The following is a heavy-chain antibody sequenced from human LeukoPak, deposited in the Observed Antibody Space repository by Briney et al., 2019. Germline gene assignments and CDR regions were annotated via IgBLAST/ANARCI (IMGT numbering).Heavy chain of an antibody. CDR2: ISGSGGGT. Sequence: GGSLRLSCAASGFPFSSYGMSWVRQAPGKGLEWVSVISGSGGGTYYADSVKGRFTISRDNSKNTLYLQMNSLRAEDTAVYYCAKDSHFDYWGQGALVTVSS. V-gene: IGHV3-23*01. CDR3: AKDSHFDY. CDR1: GFPFSSYG. J-gene: IGHJ4*02.